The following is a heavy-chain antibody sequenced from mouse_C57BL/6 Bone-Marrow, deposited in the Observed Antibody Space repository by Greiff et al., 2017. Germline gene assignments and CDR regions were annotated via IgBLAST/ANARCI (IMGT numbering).Heavy chain of an antibody. Sequence: QVQLQQPGAELVRPGSSVKLSCKASGYTFTSYWMHWVKQRPIQGLEWIGNIDPSDSETHYNQKFKDKATLTVDKSSSTAYMQLSGLTSEDSAVYYCARDRDYGSSYWYFDVWGTGTTVTVSS. CDR3: ARDRDYGSSYWYFDV. CDR2: IDPSDSET. D-gene: IGHD1-1*01. V-gene: IGHV1-52*01. CDR1: GYTFTSYW. J-gene: IGHJ1*03.